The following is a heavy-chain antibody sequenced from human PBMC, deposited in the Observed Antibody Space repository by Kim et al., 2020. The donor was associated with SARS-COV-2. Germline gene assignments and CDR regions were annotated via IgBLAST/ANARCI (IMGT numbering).Heavy chain of an antibody. Sequence: SETLSLTCTVSGGSISSGGYYWSWIRQHPGKGLEWIGYIYYSGSTYYNPSLKSRVTISVDTSKNQFSLKLSSVTAADTAVYYCARGPGGDNRGYDVWLYDYWGQGTLVTVSS. CDR2: IYYSGST. D-gene: IGHD5-12*01. CDR3: ARGPGGDNRGYDVWLYDY. J-gene: IGHJ4*02. CDR1: GGSISSGGYY. V-gene: IGHV4-31*03.